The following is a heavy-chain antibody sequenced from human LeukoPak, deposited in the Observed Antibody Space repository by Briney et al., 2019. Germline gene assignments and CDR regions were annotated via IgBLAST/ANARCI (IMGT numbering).Heavy chain of an antibody. CDR3: ARARGDSSGYHSNY. Sequence: GASVKVSCKASGYTFTSFGISWVRQAPGQGLEWMGWISAYNGNTNSAQRLQGRVTMTTDTSTSTAYMELRSLRSDDTAVYYCARARGDSSGYHSNYWGQGTLVTVSS. CDR2: ISAYNGNT. V-gene: IGHV1-18*01. CDR1: GYTFTSFG. J-gene: IGHJ4*02. D-gene: IGHD3-22*01.